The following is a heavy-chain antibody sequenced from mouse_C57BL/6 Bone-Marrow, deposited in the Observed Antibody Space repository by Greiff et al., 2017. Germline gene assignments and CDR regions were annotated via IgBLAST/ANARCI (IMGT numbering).Heavy chain of an antibody. D-gene: IGHD2-1*01. CDR1: GFSLTSYG. J-gene: IGHJ3*01. V-gene: IGHV2-6*01. CDR2: IWGVGST. CDR3: ARRGNYFAWFAY. Sequence: VQGVESGPGLVAPSQSLSITCTVSGFSLTSYGVDWVRQSPGKGLEWLGVIWGVGSTNYNSALKSRLSISKDKSKSQVFLKMNSLQTDDTAMYYCARRGNYFAWFAYWGQGTLVTVSA.